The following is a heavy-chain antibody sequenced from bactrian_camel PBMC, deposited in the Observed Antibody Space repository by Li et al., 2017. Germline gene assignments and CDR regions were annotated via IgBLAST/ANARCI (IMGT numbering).Heavy chain of an antibody. Sequence: HVQLVESGGGSVQEGGSLKLSCAASGDIGTSKGWFRQGPGKGLEWVSSIYTGGTSYYAGSVKGRFTISRDNAKNTVYLQMNSLKSEDTAVYYCVRDLSGVWSFEYWGQGTQVTVS. CDR3: VRDLSGVWSFEY. CDR1: GDIGTS. CDR2: IYTGGTS. V-gene: IGHV3S9*01. J-gene: IGHJ4*01. D-gene: IGHD2*01.